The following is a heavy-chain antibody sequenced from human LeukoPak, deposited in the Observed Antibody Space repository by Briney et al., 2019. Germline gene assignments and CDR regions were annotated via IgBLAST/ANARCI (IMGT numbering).Heavy chain of an antibody. V-gene: IGHV4-30-4*08. CDR1: GGSISSGDYY. CDR2: IYYSGST. J-gene: IGHJ4*02. CDR3: ASRIIAVAGMFAY. D-gene: IGHD6-19*01. Sequence: PSETLSLTCTVSGGSISSGDYYWGWIRQPPGKGLEWIGYIYYSGSTYYNPSLESRVTISVDTSKNQFSLKLSSVTAADTAVYYCASRIIAVAGMFAYWGQGTLVTVSS.